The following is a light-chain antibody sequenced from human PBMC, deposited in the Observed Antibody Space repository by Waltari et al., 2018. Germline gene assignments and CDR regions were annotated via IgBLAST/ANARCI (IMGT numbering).Light chain of an antibody. CDR1: RSNIGRNT. V-gene: IGLV1-44*01. CDR2: LDD. Sequence: QSVLTQPPSTSGTPGDRVTISCSGGRSNIGRNTVDWYKQVPGTAPQHLIYLDDQRTSGVPDRFSASKSGTSASLAISGLQSGDEADYYCSTWDDSLNDVLFGGGTRVTVL. CDR3: STWDDSLNDVL. J-gene: IGLJ2*01.